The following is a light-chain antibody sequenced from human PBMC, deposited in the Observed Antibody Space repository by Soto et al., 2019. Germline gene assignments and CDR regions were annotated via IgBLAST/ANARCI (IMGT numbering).Light chain of an antibody. CDR1: SSNIGAGYD. J-gene: IGLJ3*02. V-gene: IGLV1-40*01. CDR3: QSYDSSLSLGWV. Sequence: QTVVTQPPSVSGAPGQRVTISCTGSSSNIGAGYDVHWYQQLPGTAPKLLIYGNSNRPSGVPDRFSGSKSGTSASLAITGLQAEDEADYYCQSYDSSLSLGWVFGGGTKVTVL. CDR2: GNS.